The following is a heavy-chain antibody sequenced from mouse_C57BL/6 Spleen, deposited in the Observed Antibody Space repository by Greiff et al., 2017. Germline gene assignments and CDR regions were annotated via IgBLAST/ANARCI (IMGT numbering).Heavy chain of an antibody. Sequence: VQLQQPGAELVKPGASVKLSCKASGYTFTSYWMQWVKQRPGQGLEWIGEIDPSDSYTNYNQKFKGKATLTVDTSSSTAYMQLSSLTSEDSAVYDCARAGDYGNYGGFAYWGQGTLVTVSA. J-gene: IGHJ3*01. V-gene: IGHV1-50*01. CDR1: GYTFTSYW. CDR2: IDPSDSYT. D-gene: IGHD2-1*01. CDR3: ARAGDYGNYGGFAY.